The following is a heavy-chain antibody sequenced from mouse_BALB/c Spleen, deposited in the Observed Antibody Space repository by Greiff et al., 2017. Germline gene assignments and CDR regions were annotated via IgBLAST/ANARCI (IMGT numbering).Heavy chain of an antibody. CDR3: ARSGLFFDY. CDR1: GYTFSSYW. CDR2: ILPGSGST. Sequence: QVQLKQSGAELMKPGASVKISCKATGYTFSSYWIEWVKQRPGHGLQWIGEILPGSGSTNYNEKFKGKATFTADTSSNTAYMQLSSLTSEDSAVYYCARSGLFFDYWGQGTTLTVSS. J-gene: IGHJ2*01. V-gene: IGHV1-9*01. D-gene: IGHD3-3*01.